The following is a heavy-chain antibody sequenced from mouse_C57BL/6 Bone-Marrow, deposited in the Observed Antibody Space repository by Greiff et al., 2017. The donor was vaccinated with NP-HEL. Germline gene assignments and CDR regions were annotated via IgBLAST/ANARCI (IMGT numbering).Heavy chain of an antibody. J-gene: IGHJ1*03. CDR2: IHPNSGST. Sequence: QVQLQQPGAELVKPGASVKLSCKASGYTFTSYWMHWVKQRPGQGLEWIGMIHPNSGSTNYNEKFKSKATLTVDKSSSTAYMQLSSLTSEDSAVYYCASSIYYYGSKDFDVWGTGTTVTVSS. CDR3: ASSIYYYGSKDFDV. CDR1: GYTFTSYW. V-gene: IGHV1-64*01. D-gene: IGHD1-1*01.